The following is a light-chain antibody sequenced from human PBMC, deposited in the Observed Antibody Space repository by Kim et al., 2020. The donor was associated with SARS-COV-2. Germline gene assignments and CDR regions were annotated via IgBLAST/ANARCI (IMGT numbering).Light chain of an antibody. CDR1: QSGNTW. V-gene: IGKV1-5*03. J-gene: IGKJ1*01. CDR2: RAS. Sequence: SAAVGDRVTITCRTSQSGNTWLAWYQQKSGRAPKLLIDRASSLETGVPPRFSGSGAGTEFTLTISSLQPDDFATYYCQQYYIYWTFGQGTKVDIK. CDR3: QQYYIYWT.